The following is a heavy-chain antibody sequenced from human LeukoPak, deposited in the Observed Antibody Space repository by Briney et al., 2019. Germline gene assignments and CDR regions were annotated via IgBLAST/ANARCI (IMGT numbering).Heavy chain of an antibody. CDR1: GYNFNRYT. CDR3: ARVSDTSMVTPGFDS. V-gene: IGHV1-18*01. Sequence: ASVKVSCKTSGYNFNRYTITWVRHAPGQGLEWMGCVPTSNGATNYAEKFQGRVTMTTEAVTKTAYMELRRLTSGDTAMYFCARVSDTSMVTPGFDSWGQGTLVTVS. D-gene: IGHD5-18*01. J-gene: IGHJ4*02. CDR2: VPTSNGAT.